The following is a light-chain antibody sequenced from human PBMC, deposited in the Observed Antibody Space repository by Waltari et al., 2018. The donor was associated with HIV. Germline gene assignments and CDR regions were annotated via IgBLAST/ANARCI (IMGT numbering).Light chain of an antibody. Sequence: QTVVTQEPSLTVSPGGTVTLTCASSSGAVTTGYYPNWFQQRPGQAPRPLLYSTGNRHSWTPARFSGSLLGGKAAMTLSGVRPEDEAEYFCLLFYGGAWVFGGGTKLTVL. CDR1: SGAVTTGYY. CDR3: LLFYGGAWV. J-gene: IGLJ3*02. V-gene: IGLV7-43*01. CDR2: STG.